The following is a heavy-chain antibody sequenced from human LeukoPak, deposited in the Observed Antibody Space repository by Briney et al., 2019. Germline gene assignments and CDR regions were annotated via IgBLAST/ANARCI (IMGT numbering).Heavy chain of an antibody. CDR3: ARLPSPITMVRGSPDYYYHGMDV. CDR2: IYYSGSS. V-gene: IGHV4-59*08. D-gene: IGHD3-10*01. Sequence: SETLSLTCTVSGGSISSYYWSWIRQPPGKGLEWIGYIYYSGSSNYNPSLKSRVTISVDTSKNQFSLKLSSVTAADTAVYYCARLPSPITMVRGSPDYYYHGMDVWGQGTTVTVSS. CDR1: GGSISSYY. J-gene: IGHJ6*02.